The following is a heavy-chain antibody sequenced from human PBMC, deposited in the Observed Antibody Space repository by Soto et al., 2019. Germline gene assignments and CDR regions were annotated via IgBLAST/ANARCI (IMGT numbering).Heavy chain of an antibody. CDR3: ARAYYDFWSGSNWFDP. V-gene: IGHV1-2*02. D-gene: IGHD3-3*01. J-gene: IGHJ5*02. Sequence: GASVKVSCKASGYTFTGYYMHWVRQAPGQGLEWMGWINPNSGGTNYAQKFQGRVTRTRDTSISTAYMELSRLRSDDTAVYYCARAYYDFWSGSNWFDPWGQGTLVTVSS. CDR1: GYTFTGYY. CDR2: INPNSGGT.